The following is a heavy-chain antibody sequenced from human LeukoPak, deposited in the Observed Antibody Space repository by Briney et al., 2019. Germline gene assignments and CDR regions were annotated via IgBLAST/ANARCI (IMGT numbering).Heavy chain of an antibody. Sequence: PSETLSLTCTVSGGSISSSSYYWGWIRQPPGKGLEWIGSIYYSGSTYYNPSLKSRVTLSVDTSKNQFSLKLSSVTAADTAVYYCARESDSSGYYYPYYYYGMDVWGQGTTVTVSS. J-gene: IGHJ6*02. D-gene: IGHD3-22*01. CDR2: IYYSGST. CDR3: ARESDSSGYYYPYYYYGMDV. V-gene: IGHV4-39*02. CDR1: GGSISSSSYY.